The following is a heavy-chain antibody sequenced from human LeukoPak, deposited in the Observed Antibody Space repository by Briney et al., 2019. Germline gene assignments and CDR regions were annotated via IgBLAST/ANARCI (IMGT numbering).Heavy chain of an antibody. CDR3: ARHMIPRRFGMDV. J-gene: IGHJ6*04. D-gene: IGHD3-22*01. CDR1: GGSFSGYY. Sequence: SETLSLTCAVYGGSFSGYYWSWIRHPPGKGLEWIGEINHSGSTNYNPSLKSRVTISVDTSKNQFSLKLSSVTAADTAVYYCARHMIPRRFGMDVWGKGTTVTISS. V-gene: IGHV4-34*01. CDR2: INHSGST.